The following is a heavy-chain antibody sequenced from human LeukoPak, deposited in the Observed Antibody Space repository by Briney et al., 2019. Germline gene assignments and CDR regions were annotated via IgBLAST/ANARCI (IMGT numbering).Heavy chain of an antibody. D-gene: IGHD3-3*01. CDR3: ARVGFSDWFDP. CDR2: MNPNSGNT. Sequence: ASVKVSCKASGYTFTGYYMQWVRQAPGQGLEWMGWMNPNSGNTGYAQKFQGRVTITRNTSISTAYMELSSLRSEDTAVYYCARVGFSDWFDPWGQGTLVTVSS. CDR1: GYTFTGYY. J-gene: IGHJ5*02. V-gene: IGHV1-8*03.